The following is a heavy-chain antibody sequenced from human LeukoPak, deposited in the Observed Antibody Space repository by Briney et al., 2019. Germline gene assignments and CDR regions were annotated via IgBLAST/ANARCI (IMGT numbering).Heavy chain of an antibody. J-gene: IGHJ6*03. CDR1: SGSISNYY. CDR2: IYYSGST. V-gene: IGHV4-59*01. CDR3: ARATSPRGYYYMDV. Sequence: SETLSLTCTVSSGSISNYYWSWIRQPPGKGLEWIGYIYYSGSTNYNPSLKSRVTILVDTSKNQFSLKLSSVTAADTAVYYCARATSPRGYYYMDVWGKGTTVTISS. D-gene: IGHD1-1*01.